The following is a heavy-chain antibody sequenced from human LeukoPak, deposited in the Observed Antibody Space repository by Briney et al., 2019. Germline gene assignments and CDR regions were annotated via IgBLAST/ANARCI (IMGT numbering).Heavy chain of an antibody. V-gene: IGHV1-46*01. J-gene: IGHJ4*02. CDR3: ARDLGHYYGSGSYFDY. CDR2: INSSGGST. CDR1: GYTLTSYY. D-gene: IGHD3-10*01. Sequence: ASVKDSCKASGYTLTSYYMHWVRQAPGQGLEWMGIINSSGGSTSYAQKFQGRVTMTRDTSTSTVYMELSSLRSEDTAVYYCARDLGHYYGSGSYFDYWGQGTLVTVSS.